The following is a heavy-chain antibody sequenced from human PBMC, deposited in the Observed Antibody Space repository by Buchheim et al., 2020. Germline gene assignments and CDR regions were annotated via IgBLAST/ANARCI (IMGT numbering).Heavy chain of an antibody. D-gene: IGHD3-10*01. J-gene: IGHJ6*02. CDR1: GFTFSSYA. CDR2: ISYDGSNK. CDR3: AREGITMVQGVITHYYYYYGMDV. V-gene: IGHV3-30-3*01. Sequence: QVQLVESGGGVVQPGRSLRLSCAASGFTFSSYAMHWVRQAPGKGLEWVAVISYDGSNKYYADSVKGRFTISRDNSKNTLYLQMNSLRAEDTAVYYCAREGITMVQGVITHYYYYYGMDVWGQGTT.